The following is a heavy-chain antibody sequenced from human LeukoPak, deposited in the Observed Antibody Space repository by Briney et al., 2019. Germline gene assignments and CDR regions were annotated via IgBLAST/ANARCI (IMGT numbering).Heavy chain of an antibody. D-gene: IGHD1-26*01. V-gene: IGHV3-7*05. Sequence: GGSLRLSCAASGFTFSSYWMIWVRQAPGKGLEWVANIQQDGSEKYYVDSVKGRFTISRDNAKNSLYLQMNSLRSEDTAVYYCARNPPRYFNWGQGTLVTVSS. CDR2: IQQDGSEK. CDR3: ARNPPRYFN. CDR1: GFTFSSYW. J-gene: IGHJ4*02.